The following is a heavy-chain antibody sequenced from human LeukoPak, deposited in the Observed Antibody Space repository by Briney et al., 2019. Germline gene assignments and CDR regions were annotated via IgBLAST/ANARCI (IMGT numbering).Heavy chain of an antibody. D-gene: IGHD3-16*01. Sequence: SETLSLTCTVSGGSISSTNYYWSWIRQPPGKGLEWIGYIYYSGSTNYNPSLKSRVTISVDTSKNQFSLKLSSVTAADTAVYYCARDVSYEGGGGDYWGQGTLVTVSS. CDR2: IYYSGST. CDR3: ARDVSYEGGGGDY. J-gene: IGHJ4*02. V-gene: IGHV4-61*01. CDR1: GGSISSTNYY.